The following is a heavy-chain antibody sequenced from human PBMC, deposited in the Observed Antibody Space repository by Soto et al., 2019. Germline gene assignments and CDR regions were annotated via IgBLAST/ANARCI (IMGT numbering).Heavy chain of an antibody. D-gene: IGHD6-19*01. CDR1: GGTFSSYT. CDR3: ARAVAGTIDY. V-gene: IGHV1-69*02. J-gene: IGHJ4*02. CDR2: IIPILGIA. Sequence: QVQLVQSGAEVKKPGSSVKVSCKASGGTFSSYTISWVRQAPGQGLEWMGRIIPILGIANYAQKFQGRVTITADKSTSTAYMDLSSLRSEDTAVYYSARAVAGTIDYWGQGTLVTVSS.